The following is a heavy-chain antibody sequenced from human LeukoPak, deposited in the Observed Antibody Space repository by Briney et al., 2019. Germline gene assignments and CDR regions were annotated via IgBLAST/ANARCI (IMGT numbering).Heavy chain of an antibody. V-gene: IGHV4-39*07. J-gene: IGHJ5*02. CDR1: GGSISSSPYY. D-gene: IGHD5-18*01. Sequence: PSETPSLTCTVSGGSISSSPYYWGWIRQPPGKGLEWIGSIYYSGTTHYSPSLESRVTISVDTSKNQFSLKLASVTAADTAIYYCAKGAGGFSYYNWFDPWGQGTLVTVSS. CDR3: AKGAGGFSYYNWFDP. CDR2: IYYSGTT.